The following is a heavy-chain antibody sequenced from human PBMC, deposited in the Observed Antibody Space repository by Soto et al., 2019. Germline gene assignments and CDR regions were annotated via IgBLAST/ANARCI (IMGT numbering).Heavy chain of an antibody. CDR3: ARLGGYYQAFDN. CDR1: GGSIRDYY. D-gene: IGHD3-22*01. V-gene: IGHV4-59*08. J-gene: IGHJ4*02. Sequence: SETLSLTCAVSGGSIRDYYWSWIRQPPGKGLEWIGYIYYTGTTTYNPSLKSRLTISEDTSKNQFSLKLRSVTSADTAVYYCARLGGYYQAFDNWGQGTLVTVSS. CDR2: IYYTGTT.